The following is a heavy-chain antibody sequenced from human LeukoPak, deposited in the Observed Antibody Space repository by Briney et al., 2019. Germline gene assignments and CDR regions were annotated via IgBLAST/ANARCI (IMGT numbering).Heavy chain of an antibody. CDR3: ARGSRFNILTGHKDFDY. J-gene: IGHJ4*02. CDR2: IIPIFGTA. Sequence: GASVKVSCKASGDTFSSYAISWVRQAPGQGLEWMGGIIPIFGTANYAQKFQGWVTMTRDTSISTAYMELSRLRSDDTAVYYCARGSRFNILTGHKDFDYWGQGTLVTVSS. CDR1: GDTFSSYA. V-gene: IGHV1-69*05. D-gene: IGHD3-9*01.